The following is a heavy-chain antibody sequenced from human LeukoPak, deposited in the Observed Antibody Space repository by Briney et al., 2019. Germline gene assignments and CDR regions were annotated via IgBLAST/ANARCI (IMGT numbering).Heavy chain of an antibody. Sequence: SETLSLTCSVSGGSHRGQYWMWLRQPPGKGLEWIGYIHYSGNTNYSPSLKSRVTISLDTSKNQFSLKVSSVTAADTAVYYCARHRNYHLRSGYYYYMDVWGKGTTVTVSS. V-gene: IGHV4-59*08. CDR3: ARHRNYHLRSGYYYYMDV. D-gene: IGHD2-2*01. J-gene: IGHJ6*03. CDR1: GGSHRGQY. CDR2: IHYSGNT.